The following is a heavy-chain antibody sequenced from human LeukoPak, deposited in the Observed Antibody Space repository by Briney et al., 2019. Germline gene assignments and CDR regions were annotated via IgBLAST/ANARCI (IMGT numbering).Heavy chain of an antibody. V-gene: IGHV3-7*03. J-gene: IGHJ4*02. Sequence: GGSLRLSCAASGFTFSSYWMSWVRQAPGKGLEWMANIKQDGSEKYYVDSVKGRFTISRDNAKNSLYLQMNSLRAEDTAVYYCARDYYDYVWGSYRHFDYWGQGTLVTVSS. CDR2: IKQDGSEK. CDR1: GFTFSSYW. CDR3: ARDYYDYVWGSYRHFDY. D-gene: IGHD3-16*02.